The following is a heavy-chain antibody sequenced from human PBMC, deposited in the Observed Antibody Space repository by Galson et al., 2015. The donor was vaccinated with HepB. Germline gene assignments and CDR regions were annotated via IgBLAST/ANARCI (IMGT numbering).Heavy chain of an antibody. CDR3: ARLNSVADVGTYYYGMDV. CDR2: IKQDGSEK. V-gene: IGHV3-7*01. CDR1: GFTFSSYW. D-gene: IGHD2-15*01. J-gene: IGHJ6*02. Sequence: SLRLSCAASGFTFSSYWMSWVRQAPGKGLEWVANIKQDGSEKYYVDSVKGRFTISRDNAKNSLYLQMNSLRAEDTAVYYCARLNSVADVGTYYYGMDVWGHGTTVPVSS.